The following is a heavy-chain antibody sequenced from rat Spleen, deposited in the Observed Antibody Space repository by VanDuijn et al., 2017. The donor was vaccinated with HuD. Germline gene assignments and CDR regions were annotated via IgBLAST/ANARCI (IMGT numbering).Heavy chain of an antibody. V-gene: IGHV5-20*01. CDR3: VRQRWDVMDA. CDR2: INYDGGST. J-gene: IGHJ4*01. CDR1: GFTFSDYY. Sequence: EVQLVESGGGLVQPGRSLKLSCAASGFTFSDYYMAWVRQAPTKGLEWVASINYDGGSTYYRDSVKGRFIISRDNAKSTLYLQMDSLRSEDTATYDCVRQRWDVMDAWGQGASVTVSS.